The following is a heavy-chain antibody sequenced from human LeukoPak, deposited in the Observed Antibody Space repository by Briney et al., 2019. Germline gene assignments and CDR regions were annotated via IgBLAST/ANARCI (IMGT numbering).Heavy chain of an antibody. V-gene: IGHV3-33*01. Sequence: QPGRSLRLSCAASGFTFSNYGMHWVRQAPGKGLEWVAVIWYDGSNKYYADSVKGRFTLSRDNSKNTLFLQMNSLRPEDTAVYFCARDLMQLALFDYWGQGTPATVSS. CDR3: ARDLMQLALFDY. CDR1: GFTFSNYG. D-gene: IGHD6-13*01. J-gene: IGHJ4*02. CDR2: IWYDGSNK.